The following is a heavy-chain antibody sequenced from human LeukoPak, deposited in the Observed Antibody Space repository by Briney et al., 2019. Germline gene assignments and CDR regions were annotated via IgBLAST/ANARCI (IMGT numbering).Heavy chain of an antibody. D-gene: IGHD4-17*01. J-gene: IGHJ4*02. CDR2: INPNSGGT. CDR3: ARDRAHNYGDYPQQIDY. Sequence: ASVKVSCKASGYTFTGYYMHWVRQAPGQGLEWMGWINPNSGGTNYAQKFQGRVTMTRDTSISTACMELSRLRSDDTAVYYCARDRAHNYGDYPQQIDYWGQGTLVTVSS. V-gene: IGHV1-2*02. CDR1: GYTFTGYY.